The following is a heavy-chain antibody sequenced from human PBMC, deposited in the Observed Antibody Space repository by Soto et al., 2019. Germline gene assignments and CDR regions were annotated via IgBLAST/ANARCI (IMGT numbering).Heavy chain of an antibody. V-gene: IGHV1-69*02. CDR3: ARSLRYCSGGSCTYFDY. CDR1: GGTFSSYT. Sequence: ASVKVSCKASGGTFSSYTISWVRQAPGQGLEWMGRIIPILGIANYAQKFQGRVTITADKSTSTAYMELSSLRSEDTAVYYCARSLRYCSGGSCTYFDYWGQGTLVTVSS. CDR2: IIPILGIA. J-gene: IGHJ4*02. D-gene: IGHD2-15*01.